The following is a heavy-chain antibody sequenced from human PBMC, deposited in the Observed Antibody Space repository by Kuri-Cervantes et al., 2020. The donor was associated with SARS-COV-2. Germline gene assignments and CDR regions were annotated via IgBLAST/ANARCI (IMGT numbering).Heavy chain of an antibody. Sequence: GSLRLSCTVSGGSISSYYWSWIRQPPGKGLEWIGYISYSGNTNYNPSLKSRVTISVDTSKNQLSLKLRSVTAANTAVYYCARGVRFLDPKYYYFYYYMDVWGKGTTVTVSS. CDR1: GGSISSYY. J-gene: IGHJ6*03. D-gene: IGHD3-3*01. CDR2: ISYSGNT. V-gene: IGHV4-59*12. CDR3: ARGVRFLDPKYYYFYYYMDV.